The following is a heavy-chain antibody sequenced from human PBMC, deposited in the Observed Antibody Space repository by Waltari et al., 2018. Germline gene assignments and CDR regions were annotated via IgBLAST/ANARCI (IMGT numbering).Heavy chain of an antibody. CDR2: INDSLTT. CDR3: VRAKLDTWSFDYYGMDV. D-gene: IGHD1-1*01. J-gene: IGHJ6*02. Sequence: QVQLQQWGAGLLKPSETLSLTCDVHGGSFKGYLWNWIRQSPGRGLEWIGEINDSLTTNYNPSLKGRVTISLDTSKNQCSLKLNSVTAADTAVFYCVRAKLDTWSFDYYGMDVWGQGTTVTVS. CDR1: GGSFKGYL. V-gene: IGHV4-34*01.